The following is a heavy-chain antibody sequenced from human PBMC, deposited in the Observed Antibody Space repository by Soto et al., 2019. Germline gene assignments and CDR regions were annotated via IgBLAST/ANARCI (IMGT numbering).Heavy chain of an antibody. J-gene: IGHJ6*02. D-gene: IGHD3-10*01. CDR2: IIPIFGTA. CDR3: ARPNYYGSGSWYYYGMDV. CDR1: GGTFSSYA. V-gene: IGHV1-69*12. Sequence: QVQLVQSGAEVKKPGSSVKVSCKASGGTFSSYAISWVRQAPGQGLEWMGGIIPIFGTANYAQKFQGRVTITADESTSTAYMELSSLRSEDTAVYYCARPNYYGSGSWYYYGMDVWGQGTTVTVSS.